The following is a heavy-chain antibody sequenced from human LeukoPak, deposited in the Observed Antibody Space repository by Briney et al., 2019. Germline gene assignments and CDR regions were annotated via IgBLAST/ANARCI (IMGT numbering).Heavy chain of an antibody. J-gene: IGHJ3*02. CDR1: GGSISSYY. Sequence: PSETLSLTCTVSGGSISSYYWSWIRQPPGKGLEWIGYIYYSGSTNYNPSLKSRVTISVDTSKNQFSLKLSSVTAADTAVYYCARQATRWELMVAFDIWGQGTMVTVSS. CDR2: IYYSGST. D-gene: IGHD1-26*01. V-gene: IGHV4-59*08. CDR3: ARQATRWELMVAFDI.